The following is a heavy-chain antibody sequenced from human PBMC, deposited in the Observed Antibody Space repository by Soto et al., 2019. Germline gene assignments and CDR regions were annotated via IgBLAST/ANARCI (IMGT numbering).Heavy chain of an antibody. Sequence: SETLSLTCAVSGGSVSSSTWWSWVRQPPGKGLEWIGETYHSGSTDYNPSLKSRVTISVDKSKNYFSLKLSSVTAADTAVYDCARFKQHWYFDLWGRGTLVTVSS. CDR1: GGSVSSSTW. J-gene: IGHJ2*01. V-gene: IGHV4-4*02. CDR2: TYHSGST. CDR3: ARFKQHWYFDL.